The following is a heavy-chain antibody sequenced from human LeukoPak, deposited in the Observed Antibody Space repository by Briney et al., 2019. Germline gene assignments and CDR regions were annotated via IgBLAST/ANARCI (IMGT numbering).Heavy chain of an antibody. CDR3: ARDRWARYYYYMDV. J-gene: IGHJ6*03. D-gene: IGHD1-26*01. CDR1: GFTFSSYW. Sequence: GGSLRLSCAASGFTFSSYWMSWVRQAPGKGLEWVANIKQDGSEKYCVDSVKGRFTISRDNAKNSLYLQMNSLRAEDTAVYYCARDRWARYYYYMDVWGKGTTVTISS. CDR2: IKQDGSEK. V-gene: IGHV3-7*01.